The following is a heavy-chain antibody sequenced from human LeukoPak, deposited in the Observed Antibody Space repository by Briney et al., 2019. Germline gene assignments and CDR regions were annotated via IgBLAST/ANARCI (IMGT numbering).Heavy chain of an antibody. J-gene: IGHJ4*02. V-gene: IGHV3-30*04. D-gene: IGHD6-19*01. CDR2: ISYDGSNK. CDR3: AGDEAGTNQLDY. CDR1: GFTFSSYA. Sequence: GRSLRLSCAASGFTFSSYAVHWVRQAPGKGLEWVAVISYDGSNKYYADSVKGRFTISRDNSKNTLYLQMNSLRAEDTAVYYCAGDEAGTNQLDYWGQGTLVTVSS.